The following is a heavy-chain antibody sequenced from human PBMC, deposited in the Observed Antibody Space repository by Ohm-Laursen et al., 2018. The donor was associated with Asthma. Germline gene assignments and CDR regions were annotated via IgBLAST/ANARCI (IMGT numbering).Heavy chain of an antibody. J-gene: IGHJ3*02. CDR3: AKDMGFRELFYLFLGAFDI. CDR1: GYTFSRYS. V-gene: IGHV3-21*04. CDR2: ISTASTFI. Sequence: GSLRLSCSASGYTFSRYSIHWVRQVPGKGLEWVASISTASTFIYYADSVRGRFTTSRDNAKNSLYLQMNSLRAEDTALYYCAKDMGFRELFYLFLGAFDIWGQGTMVTVSS. D-gene: IGHD3-10*01.